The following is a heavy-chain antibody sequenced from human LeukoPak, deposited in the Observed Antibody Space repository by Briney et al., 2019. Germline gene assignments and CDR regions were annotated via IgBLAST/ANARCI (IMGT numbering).Heavy chain of an antibody. CDR2: INHSGST. J-gene: IGHJ4*02. CDR1: GGSFSGYY. D-gene: IGHD5-18*01. CDR3: ARNDDSGYSYAIDY. Sequence: SETLSLTCAVYGGSFSGYYWSWIRQPPGKGLDWIGEINHSGSTNYNPSLKSRVTISVDTSKNQFSLKLSSVTAADTAVYYCARNDDSGYSYAIDYWGQGTLVTVSS. V-gene: IGHV4-34*01.